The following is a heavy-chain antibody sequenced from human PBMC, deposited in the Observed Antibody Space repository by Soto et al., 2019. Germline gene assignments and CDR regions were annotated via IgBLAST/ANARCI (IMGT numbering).Heavy chain of an antibody. CDR3: ATIVGANDY. CDR2: IYSSGSA. D-gene: IGHD1-26*01. CDR1: GGSIYTYS. J-gene: IGHJ4*02. Sequence: SETLSLTCTVSGGSIYTYSWTWLRQPAGKGLEWIGHIYSSGSANYNPSLKSRVSMSVDTSKNQFSLKLNSVTAADKAVYYCATIVGANDYWGQGALVTVSS. V-gene: IGHV4-4*07.